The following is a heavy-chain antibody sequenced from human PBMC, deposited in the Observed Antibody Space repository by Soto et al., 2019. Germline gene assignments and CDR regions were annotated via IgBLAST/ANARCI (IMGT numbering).Heavy chain of an antibody. D-gene: IGHD4-17*01. CDR1: GGSISSGDYY. CDR3: ARDRVRYGDYYYYYGMDV. CDR2: IYYSGST. Sequence: LSLTCTVSGGSISSGDYYWSWIRQPPGKGLEWIGYIYYSGSTYYNPSLKSRVTISVDTSKNQFSLKLSSVTAADTAVYYCARDRVRYGDYYYYYGMDVWGQGTTVTVSS. J-gene: IGHJ6*02. V-gene: IGHV4-30-4*01.